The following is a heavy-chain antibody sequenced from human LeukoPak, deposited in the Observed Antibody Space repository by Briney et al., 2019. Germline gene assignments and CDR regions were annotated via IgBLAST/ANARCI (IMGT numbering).Heavy chain of an antibody. J-gene: IGHJ6*03. CDR1: GGTFSSYA. Sequence: SVKVSCKASGGTFSSYAISWVRQAPGQGLEWMGGIIPIFGTANYAQKFQGRVTITTDESTSTAYMELSSLRSEDTAVYYCAREAVVVPAASHPRANYYMDVWGKGTTVTVYS. D-gene: IGHD2-2*01. CDR3: AREAVVVPAASHPRANYYMDV. V-gene: IGHV1-69*05. CDR2: IIPIFGTA.